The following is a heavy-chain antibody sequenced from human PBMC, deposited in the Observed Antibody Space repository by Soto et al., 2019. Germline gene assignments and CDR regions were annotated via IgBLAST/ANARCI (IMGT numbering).Heavy chain of an antibody. Sequence: QVQLVQSGAEVKKPGSSVKVSCKASGGIFSSYAISWVRQAPGQGLEWMGGIIPIFGTANYAQKFQGRVTITADESTSTAYMELSSLRSEDTAVYYCARGYHDYGDRYWYFDLWGRGTLVTVSS. J-gene: IGHJ2*01. D-gene: IGHD4-17*01. CDR1: GGIFSSYA. CDR3: ARGYHDYGDRYWYFDL. V-gene: IGHV1-69*12. CDR2: IIPIFGTA.